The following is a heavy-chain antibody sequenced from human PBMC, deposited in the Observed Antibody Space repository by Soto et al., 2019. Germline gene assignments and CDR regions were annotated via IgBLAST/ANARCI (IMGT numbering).Heavy chain of an antibody. CDR3: ALRSMAVVPEY. Sequence: QVQLQESGPGLVKPSETLSLTCAVSGDSISSYYCMWIRQPPGKGLESIGYLYYSRSANYNPSLKSRVTLSVDSSTNQCSLTLSSMTAADTAVYYCALRSMAVVPEYWGQGTLVTVSS. J-gene: IGHJ4*02. V-gene: IGHV4-59*01. CDR2: LYYSRSA. D-gene: IGHD3-22*01. CDR1: GDSISSYY.